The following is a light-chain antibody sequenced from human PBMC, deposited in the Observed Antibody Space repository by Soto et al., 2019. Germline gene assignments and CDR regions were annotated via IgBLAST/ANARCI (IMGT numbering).Light chain of an antibody. CDR1: QSISSY. CDR3: QHYNSYGT. J-gene: IGKJ1*01. Sequence: DIQMTQSPSPLSASVGERVTITCRASQSISSYLNWYQQRPGKAPKILIYHASSLETGVPSRFSGSGSGTEFTLTISSLQPDDFATYYCQHYNSYGTFGQGTKVDIK. CDR2: HAS. V-gene: IGKV1-5*01.